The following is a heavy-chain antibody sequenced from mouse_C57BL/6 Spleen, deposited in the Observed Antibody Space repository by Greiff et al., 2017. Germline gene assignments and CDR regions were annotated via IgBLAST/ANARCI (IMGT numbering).Heavy chain of an antibody. D-gene: IGHD4-1*01. CDR1: GYTFTSYW. CDR2: IYPGSGST. V-gene: IGHV1-55*01. Sequence: VQLHQPGAELVKPGASVKMSCKASGYTFTSYWITWVKQRPGQGLEWIGDIYPGSGSTNYNEKFKSKATLTVDTSSSTAYMQLSSLTSEDSAVYYCARGGLGRLYYYAMDYWGQGTSVTVSS. CDR3: ARGGLGRLYYYAMDY. J-gene: IGHJ4*01.